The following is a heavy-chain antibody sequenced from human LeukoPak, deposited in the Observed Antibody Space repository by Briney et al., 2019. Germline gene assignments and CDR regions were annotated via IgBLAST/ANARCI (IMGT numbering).Heavy chain of an antibody. V-gene: IGHV3-48*01. D-gene: IGHD6-13*01. J-gene: IGHJ5*02. Sequence: GGSLRLSCTASGLSFSSYNMDWVRQAPGKGPEWVAYITANNTTKYYADSVKGRFTISRDNAKKSLFLQMNSLRAEDTAVYYCAAASAFSSSWRSWGQGTVVTVSS. CDR1: GLSFSSYN. CDR3: AAASAFSSSWRS. CDR2: ITANNTTK.